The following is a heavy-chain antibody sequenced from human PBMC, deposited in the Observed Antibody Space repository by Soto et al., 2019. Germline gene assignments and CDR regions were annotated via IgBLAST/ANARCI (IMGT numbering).Heavy chain of an antibody. CDR1: GYTFTSYD. Sequence: ASVKVSCKASGYTFTSYDINWVRQATGQGLEWMGWMNPNSGNTGYAQKFQGRVTMTRNTSISTAYMELSSLRSEDTAVYYCASGQDIVLTLYDTYYYMDVSGKGTTVTVSS. D-gene: IGHD2-8*01. CDR2: MNPNSGNT. CDR3: ASGQDIVLTLYDTYYYMDV. J-gene: IGHJ6*03. V-gene: IGHV1-8*01.